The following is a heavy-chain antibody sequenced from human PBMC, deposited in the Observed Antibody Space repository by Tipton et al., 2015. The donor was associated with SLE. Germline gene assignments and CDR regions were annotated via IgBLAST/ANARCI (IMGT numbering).Heavy chain of an antibody. D-gene: IGHD5-12*01. Sequence: TLSLTCAVSGYSISSGYYWGWIRQPPGKGLEWIGSIYHSGSTYYNPSLKSRVTISVDTSKNQFSLKLSSVTAADTAVYYCARGSRGLRLRPLDYWGQGTLVTVSS. CDR2: IYHSGST. CDR3: ARGSRGLRLRPLDY. CDR1: GYSISSGYY. J-gene: IGHJ4*02. V-gene: IGHV4-38-2*01.